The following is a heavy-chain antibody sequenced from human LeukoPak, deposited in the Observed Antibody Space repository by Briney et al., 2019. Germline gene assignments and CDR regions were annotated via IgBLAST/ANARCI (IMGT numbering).Heavy chain of an antibody. CDR2: IIPIFGTA. D-gene: IGHD3-10*01. CDR1: GGTFSSYA. Sequence: GASVKASCKASGGTFSSYAISWVRQAPGQGLEWMGGIIPIFGTANYAQKFQGRVTITAGESTSTAYMELSSLRSEDTAVYYCARGYYYGPQGGYGMDVWGQGTTVTVSS. J-gene: IGHJ6*02. CDR3: ARGYYYGPQGGYGMDV. V-gene: IGHV1-69*13.